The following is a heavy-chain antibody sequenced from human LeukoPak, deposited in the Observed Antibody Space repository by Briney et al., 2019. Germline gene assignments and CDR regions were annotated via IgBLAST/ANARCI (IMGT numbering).Heavy chain of an antibody. V-gene: IGHV3-72*01. Sequence: GGSLRLSCAASGFTFNDHYMDWVRQAPGKGLEWVGRKRNKARSYTTEYGAPVKGRFTISRDDSKDSLYLQMYSLKSEDTAVYYCARGTDLAIEGSYYYYTDVWGKGTTVTVSS. CDR3: ARGTDLAIEGSYYYYTDV. J-gene: IGHJ6*03. CDR1: GFTFNDHY. CDR2: KRNKARSYTT.